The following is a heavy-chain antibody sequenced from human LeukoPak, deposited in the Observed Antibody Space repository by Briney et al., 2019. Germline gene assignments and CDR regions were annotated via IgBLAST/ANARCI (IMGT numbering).Heavy chain of an antibody. CDR1: GFSLRTGGVG. V-gene: IGHV2-5*02. CDR2: IYWDDDK. J-gene: IGHJ4*02. CDR3: ARSYDRSDYYSFFFDY. D-gene: IGHD3-22*01. Sequence: SGPTLVNPTQTLTLPCNFSGFSLRTGGVGVGWIRHSPVKPPQWLALIYWDDDKRYSPSLKSRLTITKDTSKKQVVLTMTNMVTVDTGTYYCARSYDRSDYYSFFFDYWGQGTLVTVSS.